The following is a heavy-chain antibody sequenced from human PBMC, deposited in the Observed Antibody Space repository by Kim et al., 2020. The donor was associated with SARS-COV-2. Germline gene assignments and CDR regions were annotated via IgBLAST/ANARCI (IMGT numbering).Heavy chain of an antibody. D-gene: IGHD3-22*01. Sequence: GESLKISCKGSGYSFTSYWIGWVRQMPGKGLEWMGIIYPGDSDTRYSPSFQGQVTISADKSISTAYLQWSSLKASDTAMYYCARLEYYYDSSGPRGWFDPWGQGTLVTVSS. CDR2: IYPGDSDT. CDR3: ARLEYYYDSSGPRGWFDP. J-gene: IGHJ5*02. CDR1: GYSFTSYW. V-gene: IGHV5-51*01.